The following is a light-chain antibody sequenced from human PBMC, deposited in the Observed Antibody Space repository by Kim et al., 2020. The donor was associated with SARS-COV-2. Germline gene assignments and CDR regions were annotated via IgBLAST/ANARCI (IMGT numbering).Light chain of an antibody. CDR2: AAS. CDR3: QQYYSYPS. CDR1: QGISSY. Sequence: AIRMTQSPSSFSASTGDRVTITCRASQGISSYLAWYQQKPGNAPKLLIYAASTLQSGVPSMFSGSGSGTDFTLTISCLQSEDFASYYLQQYYSYPSFGGGTKVDIK. V-gene: IGKV1-8*01. J-gene: IGKJ4*01.